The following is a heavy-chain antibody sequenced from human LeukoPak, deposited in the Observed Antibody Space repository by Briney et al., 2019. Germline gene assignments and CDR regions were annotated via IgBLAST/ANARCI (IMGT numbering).Heavy chain of an antibody. Sequence: MPSETLSLTCAVSGYSISSGYYWGWIRQPPGKGLEWIGSIYHSGSAYYNPSLKSRVTISVDTSKNQFSLKLSSVAAADTAVYYCARHESQYSSSWYGGYYYYYYMDVWGKGTTVTVSS. D-gene: IGHD6-13*01. CDR2: IYHSGSA. CDR1: GYSISSGYY. V-gene: IGHV4-38-2*01. J-gene: IGHJ6*03. CDR3: ARHESQYSSSWYGGYYYYYYMDV.